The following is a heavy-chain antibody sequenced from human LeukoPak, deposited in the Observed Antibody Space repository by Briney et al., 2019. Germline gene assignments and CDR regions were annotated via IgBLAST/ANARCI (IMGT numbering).Heavy chain of an antibody. D-gene: IGHD3-22*01. CDR1: GFTVSSNY. Sequence: GGSLRLSCAASGFTVSSNYMSWVRQAPGKGLEWVSVIYSGGSTYYADSVEGRFTISRDNSKNTLYLQMNSLRAEDTAVCYCAYDSSGYSAFDIWGQGTMVTVSS. CDR2: IYSGGST. V-gene: IGHV3-53*01. CDR3: AYDSSGYSAFDI. J-gene: IGHJ3*02.